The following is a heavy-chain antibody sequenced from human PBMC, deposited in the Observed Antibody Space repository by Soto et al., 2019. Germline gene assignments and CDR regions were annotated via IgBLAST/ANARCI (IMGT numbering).Heavy chain of an antibody. D-gene: IGHD3-3*01. J-gene: IGHJ1*01. CDR3: AISVYFWNNYYPNPYVS. CDR1: RGIISSYC. CDR2: IYYTGNT. Sequence: SETLSVTCSGSRGIISSYCWSWILQLPGKGLEWIGNIYYTGNTNYNPSLQSRLTMSIDTSKNQFSLQLSSVTAADMAVYYCAISVYFWNNYYPNPYVSWGRGTSVT. V-gene: IGHV4-59*01.